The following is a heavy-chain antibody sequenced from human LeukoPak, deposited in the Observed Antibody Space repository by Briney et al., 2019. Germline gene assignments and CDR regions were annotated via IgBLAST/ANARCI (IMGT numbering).Heavy chain of an antibody. CDR1: GCPVSSGDCY. CDR3: ARDRGAAAGTYPYYFDY. CDR2: IYYSGST. Sequence: LSQTLSLTCTVSGCPVSSGDCYGSWIRQPLGRGLEWTGYIYYSGSTYYNPSIKSRVTISVDTSKNQFSLKLSSVTAADTAVYYCARDRGAAAGTYPYYFDYWGQGTLVTVSS. J-gene: IGHJ4*02. V-gene: IGHV4-30-4*01. D-gene: IGHD6-13*01.